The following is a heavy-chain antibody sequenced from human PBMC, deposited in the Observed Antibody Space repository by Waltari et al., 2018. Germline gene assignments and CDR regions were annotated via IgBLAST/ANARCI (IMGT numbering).Heavy chain of an antibody. CDR3: ARKSVLWTGRYYYIDV. D-gene: IGHD3-3*01. Sequence: VQLVQSGAEVKKPGASVKVSCKASGYTFTGYSMAWVRQAPGQGLEWMGWINPNSGGTNYAQKFQGRVTMTRDTSISTAYMELSRLRSDDTAVYYCARKSVLWTGRYYYIDVWGKGTTVTVSS. CDR2: INPNSGGT. J-gene: IGHJ6*03. V-gene: IGHV1-2*02. CDR1: GYTFTGYS.